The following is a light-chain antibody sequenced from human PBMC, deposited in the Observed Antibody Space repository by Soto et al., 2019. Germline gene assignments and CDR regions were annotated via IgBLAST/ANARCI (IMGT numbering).Light chain of an antibody. CDR3: QHYNSYPWT. Sequence: DIQMTQSPSTLPASVGDRVTITCRASQSISSWLAWYQQKPGKAPKVLIYKASSLEYGVSSRFSGSGSGTEFTLTISSLQPDDFATYYCQHYNSYPWTFGQGTKVEIK. J-gene: IGKJ1*01. CDR2: KAS. CDR1: QSISSW. V-gene: IGKV1-5*03.